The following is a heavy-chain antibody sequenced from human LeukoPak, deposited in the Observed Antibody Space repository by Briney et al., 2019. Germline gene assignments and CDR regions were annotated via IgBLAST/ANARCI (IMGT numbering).Heavy chain of an antibody. J-gene: IGHJ6*03. CDR3: ARRTPGSSSLFIYYMDV. D-gene: IGHD1-26*01. Sequence: VQPGGSMRLSCAASGFTFSNHAMSWVRQPPGKGLEWCSGISSSGSSTFFADHVKGRFTISRDNAKNSLYLQINTLQAEDTAVYYCARRTPGSSSLFIYYMDVWGKGTTVTVSS. V-gene: IGHV3-23*01. CDR2: ISSSGSST. CDR1: GFTFSNHA.